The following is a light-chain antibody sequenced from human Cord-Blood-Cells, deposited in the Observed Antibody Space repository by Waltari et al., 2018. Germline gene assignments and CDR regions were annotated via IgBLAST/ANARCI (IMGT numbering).Light chain of an antibody. CDR1: QSISIY. V-gene: IGKV1-39*01. CDR3: QQSYSTPIT. Sequence: DIQMTQSPSSLSASVGERDTITCRASQSISIYLNCYQQKPGKAPKLLIYAASCLQSGGPSKFSGSGSGTDFTLTISSLQPEDFATYYCQQSYSTPITFGQGTRLEIK. J-gene: IGKJ5*01. CDR2: AAS.